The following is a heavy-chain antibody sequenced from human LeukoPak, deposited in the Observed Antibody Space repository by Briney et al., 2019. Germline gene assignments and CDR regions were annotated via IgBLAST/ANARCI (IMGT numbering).Heavy chain of an antibody. CDR1: GFTFSSSG. V-gene: IGHV3-33*01. J-gene: IGHJ4*02. CDR3: ARDYLYSSGYPYYFDY. Sequence: QPGRSLRLSCAASGFTFSSSGMHWVRQAPGKGLEWVAVIWSDGSKEYYADSVKGRFTISRDNSKNTLYLQMNSLRAEDTAVYYCARDYLYSSGYPYYFDYWGQGTLVTVSS. D-gene: IGHD3-22*01. CDR2: IWSDGSKE.